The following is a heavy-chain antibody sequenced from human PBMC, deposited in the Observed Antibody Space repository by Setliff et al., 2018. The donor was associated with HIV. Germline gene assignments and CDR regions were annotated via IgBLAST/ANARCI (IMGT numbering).Heavy chain of an antibody. CDR2: IYHSGST. CDR1: GGSISSTNW. CDR3: AREISRYSGYEGRMDYFDY. D-gene: IGHD5-12*01. Sequence: SETLSLTCAVSGGSISSTNWWSWVRQPPGKGLEWIGEIYHSGSTNYNPSLKSRVTISVDKSKNQFSLKLSSVTAADTAVYYCAREISRYSGYEGRMDYFDYWGQRTLVTVSS. J-gene: IGHJ4*02. V-gene: IGHV4-4*02.